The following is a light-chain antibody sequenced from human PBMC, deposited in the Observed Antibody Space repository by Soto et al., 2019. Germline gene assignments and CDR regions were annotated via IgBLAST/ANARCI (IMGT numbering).Light chain of an antibody. V-gene: IGKV1-12*01. Sequence: DIQMTQSPSSVSASVGDRVTITCRASQDINTWLAWYQQKPGRAPKLLIYAASNLQSGVPSRFSGSGSGTDFTLTISSLQPEDFAPYYCQQANSFLTFGQGTRLEIK. CDR3: QQANSFLT. J-gene: IGKJ5*01. CDR1: QDINTW. CDR2: AAS.